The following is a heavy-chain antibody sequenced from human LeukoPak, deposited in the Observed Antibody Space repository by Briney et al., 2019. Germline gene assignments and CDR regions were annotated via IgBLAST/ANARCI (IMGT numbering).Heavy chain of an antibody. J-gene: IGHJ4*02. V-gene: IGHV3-23*01. D-gene: IGHD6-6*01. CDR2: ISGSGGST. CDR1: GFTFSSYA. Sequence: PGGSLRLSCAASGFTFSSYAMNWVRQAPGKGLEWVSAISGSGGSTYYADSVKGRFTISRDNSKNTLYLQMDSLRAEDTAVYYCAKPVGSSPFFNRYSDYWGQGTLVTVSS. CDR3: AKPVGSSPFFNRYSDY.